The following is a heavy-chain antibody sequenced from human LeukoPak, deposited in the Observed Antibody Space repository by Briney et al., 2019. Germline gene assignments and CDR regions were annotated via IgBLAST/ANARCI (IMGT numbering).Heavy chain of an antibody. CDR1: GGSFSGYY. V-gene: IGHV4-34*01. CDR2: IYYSGST. CDR3: ARHSGSGLYYFDY. D-gene: IGHD2-15*01. J-gene: IGHJ4*02. Sequence: SETLSLTCAVYGGSFSGYYWSWIRQPPGKGLEWIGSIYYSGSTYYNPSLKSRVTISVDTSKNQFSLKLSSVTAADTAVYYCARHSGSGLYYFDYWGQGTLVTVSS.